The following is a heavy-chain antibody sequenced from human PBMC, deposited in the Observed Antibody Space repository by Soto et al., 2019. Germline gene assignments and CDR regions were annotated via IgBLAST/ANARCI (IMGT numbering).Heavy chain of an antibody. J-gene: IGHJ5*02. Sequence: GGSLRLSCAASGFTFSSYAMHWVRQAPGKGLEWVAVISYDGSNKYYADSVKGRFTISRDNSKNTLYLQMNSLRAEDTAVYYCARDPFKKFYSSGTVSWFDPWGQGTQVTVSS. CDR1: GFTFSSYA. CDR3: ARDPFKKFYSSGTVSWFDP. V-gene: IGHV3-30-3*01. CDR2: ISYDGSNK. D-gene: IGHD6-25*01.